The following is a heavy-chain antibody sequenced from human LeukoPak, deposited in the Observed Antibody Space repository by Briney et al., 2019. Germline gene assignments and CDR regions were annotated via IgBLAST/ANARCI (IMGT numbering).Heavy chain of an antibody. V-gene: IGHV4-39*07. Sequence: SETLSLTCTVFGGSISSSSYYWGWIRQPPGKGLEWIGSIYYSGSTYYNPSLKSRVTISVDTSKNQFSLKLSSVTAADTAVYYCARSVGSSFFLYYYYYMDVWGKGTTVTVSS. J-gene: IGHJ6*03. CDR2: IYYSGST. CDR3: ARSVGSSFFLYYYYYMDV. CDR1: GGSISSSSYY. D-gene: IGHD6-13*01.